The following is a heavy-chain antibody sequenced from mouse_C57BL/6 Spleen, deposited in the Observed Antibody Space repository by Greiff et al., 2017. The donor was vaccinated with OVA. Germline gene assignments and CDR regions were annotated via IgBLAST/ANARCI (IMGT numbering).Heavy chain of an antibody. CDR2: INPYNGGT. J-gene: IGHJ4*01. V-gene: IGHV1-19*01. CDR3: ARSYYGYDGDYYAMDY. CDR1: GYTFTDYY. D-gene: IGHD2-9*01. Sequence: EVQLQESGPVLVKPGASVKMSCKASGYTFTDYYMNWVKQSHGKSLEWIGVINPYNGGTSYNQKFKGKATLTVDKSSSTAYMELNSLTSEDSAVYYCARSYYGYDGDYYAMDYWGQGTSVTVSS.